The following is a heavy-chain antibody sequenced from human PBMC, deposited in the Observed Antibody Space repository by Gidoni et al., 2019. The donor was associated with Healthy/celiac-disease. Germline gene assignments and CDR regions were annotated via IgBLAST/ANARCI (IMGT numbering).Heavy chain of an antibody. CDR2: IKSKTDGGTT. CDR3: TTDRGRFGEFDY. V-gene: IGHV3-15*07. CDR1: GFTFSNAG. J-gene: IGHJ4*02. D-gene: IGHD3-10*01. Sequence: EVQLVESGGGLVKPGGSLRLSCAASGFTFSNAGMNWVRQAPGKGRGWVGLIKSKTDGGTTDYAAHVKGRFTISRDDSKNTLYLQMNSLKTEDTAVYYCTTDRGRFGEFDYWGQGTLVTVSS.